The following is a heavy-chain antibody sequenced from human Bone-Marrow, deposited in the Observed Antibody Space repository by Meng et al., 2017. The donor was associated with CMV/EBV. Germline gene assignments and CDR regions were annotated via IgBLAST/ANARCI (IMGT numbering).Heavy chain of an antibody. CDR3: AKGPTDFWSGYYIVS. CDR2: IYSGGSST. CDR1: GFTFSSYA. D-gene: IGHD3-3*01. J-gene: IGHJ5*02. Sequence: ESLKISCAASGFTFSSYAMSWVRQAPGKGLEWVSVIYSGGSSTYYADSVKGRFTISRDNSKNTLYLQMNSLRAEDTAVYYCAKGPTDFWSGYYIVSWGQGTLVTVSS. V-gene: IGHV3-23*03.